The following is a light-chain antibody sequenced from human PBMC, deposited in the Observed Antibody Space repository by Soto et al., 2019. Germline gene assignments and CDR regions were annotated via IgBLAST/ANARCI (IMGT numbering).Light chain of an antibody. J-gene: IGKJ5*01. CDR2: GAS. V-gene: IGKV3-15*01. CDR1: QSVSSSY. Sequence: EIVLTQSPGTLSLSPGERATLSCRASQSVSSSYLAWYQQKPGQAPRLLIYGASTRATGVPARFSGSGSGTEFTLTISSLQSEDFAVYYCQQNNNWPPITFGQGTRLDIK. CDR3: QQNNNWPPIT.